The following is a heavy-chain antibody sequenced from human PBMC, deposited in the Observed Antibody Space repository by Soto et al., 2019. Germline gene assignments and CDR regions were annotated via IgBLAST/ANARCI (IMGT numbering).Heavy chain of an antibody. CDR3: ARGGGVYYFDY. CDR2: MYYSGST. D-gene: IGHD2-8*02. CDR1: GGSISSYY. Sequence: PSETLSLTCTVSGGSISSYYWSWIRQPPGKGLEWIGYMYYSGSTNYNPSLKSRVTISADTSKNQFSLKLSSVTAADTAVYYCARGGGVYYFDYWGQGTLVTVSS. J-gene: IGHJ4*02. V-gene: IGHV4-59*01.